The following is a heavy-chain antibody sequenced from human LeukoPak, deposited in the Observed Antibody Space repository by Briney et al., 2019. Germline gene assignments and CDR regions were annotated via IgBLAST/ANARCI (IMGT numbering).Heavy chain of an antibody. D-gene: IGHD3-22*01. CDR1: GFTFSSYA. Sequence: PGGSLRLSCAASGFTFSSYAMSWVRQAPGKGLEWVSVIYSGGSTYYADSVKGRFAISRHNSKNTLYLQMNSLRAEDTAVYYCARESIGYDSSGYDYWGQGTLVTVSS. V-gene: IGHV3-53*04. J-gene: IGHJ4*02. CDR2: IYSGGST. CDR3: ARESIGYDSSGYDY.